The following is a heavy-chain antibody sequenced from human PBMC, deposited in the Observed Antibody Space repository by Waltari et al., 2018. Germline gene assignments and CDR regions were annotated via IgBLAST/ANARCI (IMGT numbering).Heavy chain of an antibody. J-gene: IGHJ4*02. Sequence: QVQLVESGGGVVQPGRSLRLSCAASGFTFSSSGMHRVRQAPGKGLEWVAVIWYDGSNKYYADSVKGRFTISRDNSKNTLYLQMNSLRAEDTAVYYCARDIRRGYSSGWSDYWGQGTLVTVSS. CDR1: GFTFSSSG. CDR2: IWYDGSNK. CDR3: ARDIRRGYSSGWSDY. D-gene: IGHD6-19*01. V-gene: IGHV3-33*01.